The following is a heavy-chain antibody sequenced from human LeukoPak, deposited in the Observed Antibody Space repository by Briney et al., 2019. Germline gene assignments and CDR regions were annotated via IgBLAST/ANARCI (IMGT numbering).Heavy chain of an antibody. CDR3: ARGRDSSSSYPGY. J-gene: IGHJ4*02. V-gene: IGHV3-66*01. Sequence: GGSLRLSCTASGFTLSSYEMSWIRQAPGKGLEWVSVIYSGGSTYSADSVKGRFTISRDNSKNTLYLQMNSLRAEDTAVYYCARGRDSSSSYPGYWGQGTLVTVSS. D-gene: IGHD6-6*01. CDR2: IYSGGST. CDR1: GFTLSSYE.